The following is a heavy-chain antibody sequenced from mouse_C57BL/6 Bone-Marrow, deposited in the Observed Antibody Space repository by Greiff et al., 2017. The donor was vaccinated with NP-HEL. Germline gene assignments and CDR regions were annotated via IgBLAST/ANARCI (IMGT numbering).Heavy chain of an antibody. D-gene: IGHD2-3*01. Sequence: QVQLQQPGAELVRPGSSVKLSCKASGYTFTSYWMHWVKQRPIQGLEWIGNIDPSDSETQYNQKFKEKATLTVDKSSRTSYMQLSSLTSEDSAVYYCAYYDGYSGGAMDYWGQGTSVTVSS. CDR2: IDPSDSET. CDR3: AYYDGYSGGAMDY. CDR1: GYTFTSYW. V-gene: IGHV1-52*01. J-gene: IGHJ4*01.